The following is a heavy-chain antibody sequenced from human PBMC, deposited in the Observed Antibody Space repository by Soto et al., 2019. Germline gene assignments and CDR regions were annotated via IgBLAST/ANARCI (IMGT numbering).Heavy chain of an antibody. Sequence: GESLKISCKGSGYSFTSYWIGWVRQMPGKGLEWMGIIYPGDSDTRYSPSFQGQVTISADKSISTAYLQWSSLKASDTAMYYCARSSQGGYSYGWDYYYGMDVWGQGTTVTVSS. CDR3: ARSSQGGYSYGWDYYYGMDV. J-gene: IGHJ6*02. V-gene: IGHV5-51*01. CDR1: GYSFTSYW. D-gene: IGHD5-18*01. CDR2: IYPGDSDT.